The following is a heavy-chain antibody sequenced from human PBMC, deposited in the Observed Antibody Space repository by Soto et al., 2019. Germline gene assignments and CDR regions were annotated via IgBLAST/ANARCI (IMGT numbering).Heavy chain of an antibody. D-gene: IGHD4-17*01. J-gene: IGHJ4*02. Sequence: EVEMLEPGGGLVQPGGSLRLSCTASEFTFSNSAVSWVRQVPGKGLEWVSTISKSGHDTYYADSVEGRFTISRDNSKNTLYLQMSSLRADDTALYYCAKVTSGYWGQGTLVTVSS. CDR1: EFTFSNSA. CDR2: ISKSGHDT. CDR3: AKVTSGY. V-gene: IGHV3-23*01.